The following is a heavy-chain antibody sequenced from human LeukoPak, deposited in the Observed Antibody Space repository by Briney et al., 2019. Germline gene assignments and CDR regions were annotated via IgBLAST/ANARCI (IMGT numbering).Heavy chain of an antibody. J-gene: IGHJ4*02. CDR3: AKDPYDILTGFDY. CDR1: GFTFSSYA. Sequence: GGSLRLSCAASGFTFSSYAMSWVRQAPGKGLEWASAISGSGGSTYYADSVKGRFTISRDNSKNTLYLQMNSLRAEDTAVYYCAKDPYDILTGFDYWGQGTLVTVSS. D-gene: IGHD3-9*01. V-gene: IGHV3-23*01. CDR2: ISGSGGST.